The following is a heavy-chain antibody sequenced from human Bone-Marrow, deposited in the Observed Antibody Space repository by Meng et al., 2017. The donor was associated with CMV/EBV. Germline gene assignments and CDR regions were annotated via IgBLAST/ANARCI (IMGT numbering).Heavy chain of an antibody. CDR1: GGSISSSSYY. D-gene: IGHD6-19*01. V-gene: IGHV4-39*07. CDR3: AGGYSSGWYYFDY. Sequence: VSGGSISSSSYYWGWIRQPPGKGLEWIGSIYYSGSTYYNPSLKSRVTISVDTSKNQFSLKLSSVTAADTAVYYCAGGYSSGWYYFDYWGQGTLVTVSS. CDR2: IYYSGST. J-gene: IGHJ4*02.